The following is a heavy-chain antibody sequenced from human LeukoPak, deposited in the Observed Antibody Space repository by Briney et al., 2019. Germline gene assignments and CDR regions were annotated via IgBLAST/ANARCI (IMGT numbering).Heavy chain of an antibody. CDR2: IYYSGST. V-gene: IGHV4-59*11. Sequence: PSETLSLTCTVSGGSISSHYWSWIRQPPGKGLEWIGYIYYSGSTNYNPSLKSRVTISVDTSKNQFSLKLSSVTAADTAVYYCARSYDSSGPFDIWGQGTMVTVSS. J-gene: IGHJ3*02. CDR3: ARSYDSSGPFDI. CDR1: GGSISSHY. D-gene: IGHD3-22*01.